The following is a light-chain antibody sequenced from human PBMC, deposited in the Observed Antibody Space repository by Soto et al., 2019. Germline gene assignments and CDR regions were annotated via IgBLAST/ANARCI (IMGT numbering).Light chain of an antibody. V-gene: IGLV2-14*01. CDR2: EVT. CDR1: STDVGGYNA. J-gene: IGLJ1*01. CDR3: SSYTGGNPSYV. Sequence: QSALSQPASVSGSPGQTITISCTGTSTDVGGYNAVSWYQQHPGKAPKLMIYEVTIRPSGVSDRFSGSKSGNTASLTVSGLQAEDEADYYCSSYTGGNPSYVFGTGTKLTVL.